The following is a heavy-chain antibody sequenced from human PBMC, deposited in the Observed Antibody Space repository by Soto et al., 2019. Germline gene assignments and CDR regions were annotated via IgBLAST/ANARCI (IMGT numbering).Heavy chain of an antibody. Sequence: QVQLQESGPGLVKPSETLSLTCTVSGGSICSYYWSWIRQPPGKGLEWIGYIYYSGSTNYNPSLKSRVTISVDTSKNQFSLKLTSVTAADTAVYYCARRWGSAADYWGQGTLVTVSS. D-gene: IGHD2-15*01. CDR3: ARRWGSAADY. V-gene: IGHV4-59*08. CDR2: IYYSGST. J-gene: IGHJ4*02. CDR1: GGSICSYY.